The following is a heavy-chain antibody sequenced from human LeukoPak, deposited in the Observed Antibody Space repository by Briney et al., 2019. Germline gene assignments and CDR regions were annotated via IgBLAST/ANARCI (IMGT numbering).Heavy chain of an antibody. Sequence: SETLSLTCTVSGASISSTTFYWGWIRQPPGKGLEWIGTIYYSGSTYYNPSLKSRVTISVDASKNHFSLRLSSVTAADTAVYYCARRGVGPTRLYYFYYWGQGTLVTVSS. J-gene: IGHJ4*02. CDR2: IYYSGST. V-gene: IGHV4-39*02. CDR3: ARRGVGPTRLYYFYY. CDR1: GASISSTTFY. D-gene: IGHD1-26*01.